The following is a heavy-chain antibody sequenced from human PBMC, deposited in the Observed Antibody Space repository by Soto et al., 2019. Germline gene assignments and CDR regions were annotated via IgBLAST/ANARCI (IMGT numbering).Heavy chain of an antibody. CDR2: IYSGGST. V-gene: IGHV3-53*04. J-gene: IGHJ6*03. Sequence: GGSLRLSCAASGFTVSSNYMSWVRQAPGKGLEWVSVIYSGGSTYYADSVKGRFTISRHNSKNTLYLQMNSLRAEDTAVYYCARDGQVGSGWAAQRYNYMDVWGKGTTVTVSS. D-gene: IGHD1-26*01. CDR3: ARDGQVGSGWAAQRYNYMDV. CDR1: GFTVSSNY.